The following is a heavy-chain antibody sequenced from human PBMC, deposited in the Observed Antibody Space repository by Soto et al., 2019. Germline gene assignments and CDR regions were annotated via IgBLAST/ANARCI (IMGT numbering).Heavy chain of an antibody. CDR3: AKDRRCTGETCSLSNDY. CDR1: GFIFSAYG. CDR2: IRGSGTKT. D-gene: IGHD2-8*02. V-gene: IGHV3-23*01. Sequence: LRLSCAASGFIFSAYGMSWVRQAPGKGLEWVAGIRGSGTKTYYADSVRGRFTISRDNPRSTLYLQMDSLRADDTAVYYCAKDRRCTGETCSLSNDYWGQGTLVTVSS. J-gene: IGHJ4*02.